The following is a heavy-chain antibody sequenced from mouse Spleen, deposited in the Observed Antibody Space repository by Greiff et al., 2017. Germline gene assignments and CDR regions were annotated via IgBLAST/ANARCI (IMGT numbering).Heavy chain of an antibody. CDR3: ARQGITTVVAPYFDY. CDR1: GFTFSSYA. J-gene: IGHJ2*01. V-gene: IGHV5-9-3*01. CDR2: ISSGGSYT. Sequence: EVQRVESGGGLVKPGGSLKLSCAASGFTFSSYAMSWVRQTPEKRLEWVATISSGGSYTYYPDSVKGRFTISRDNAKNTLYLQMSSLRSEDTAMYYCARQGITTVVAPYFDYWGQGTTLTVSS. D-gene: IGHD1-1*01.